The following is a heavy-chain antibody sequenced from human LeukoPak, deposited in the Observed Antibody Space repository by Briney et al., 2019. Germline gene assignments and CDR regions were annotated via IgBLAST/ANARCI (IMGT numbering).Heavy chain of an antibody. CDR1: GFIFSSYW. Sequence: PGGSLRLSCAASGFIFSSYWMTWVRQAPGKGREWAANINQDGSERYHVDSVKGRFTISRDNAKNSLYLQMNSLRAEDTAVYYCARVYCTNGVCHLDYWGQGTLVTVSS. D-gene: IGHD2-8*01. CDR3: ARVYCTNGVCHLDY. J-gene: IGHJ4*02. V-gene: IGHV3-7*01. CDR2: INQDGSER.